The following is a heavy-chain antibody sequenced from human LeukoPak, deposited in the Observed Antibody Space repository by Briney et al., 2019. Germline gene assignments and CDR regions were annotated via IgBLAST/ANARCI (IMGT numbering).Heavy chain of an antibody. CDR3: AKDRGDYFDY. CDR1: GFTFSSYG. V-gene: IGHV3-30*02. Sequence: GGSLRLSCAASGFTFSSYGMHWVRQAPGKGLEWVAFIRYDGSDKYYADSVKGRFTISRDNSKNTLYLQMNSLRVEDTAVYYCAKDRGDYFDYWGQGTLVTVSS. J-gene: IGHJ4*02. CDR2: IRYDGSDK. D-gene: IGHD5-24*01.